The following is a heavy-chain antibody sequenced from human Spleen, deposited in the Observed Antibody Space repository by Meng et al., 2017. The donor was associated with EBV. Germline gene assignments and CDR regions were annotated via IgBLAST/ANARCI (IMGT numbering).Heavy chain of an antibody. V-gene: IGHV4-34*01. CDR1: GGSFSRYY. CDR2: INHSGST. J-gene: IGHJ4*02. Sequence: LKLVGASLLEPSETLSHPGWVFGGSFSRYYWSWLRQPPGKGLEWIGEINHSGSTNYKPSLKSRVTMSVDTSRDQFSLRLSSVTAADTAVYYCARSLVGNSSGSLKYLDHWGQGSLVTVSS. D-gene: IGHD6-19*01. CDR3: ARSLVGNSSGSLKYLDH.